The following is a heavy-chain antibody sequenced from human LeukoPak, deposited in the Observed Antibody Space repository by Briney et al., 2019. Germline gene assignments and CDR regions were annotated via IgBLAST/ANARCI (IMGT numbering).Heavy chain of an antibody. CDR2: IYYSGST. D-gene: IGHD3-3*01. CDR1: GFTFSSYS. Sequence: PGGSLRLSCAASGFTFSSYSMTWVRQPPGKGLEWIGYIYYSGSTNYNPSLKSRVTISVDTSKNQFSLKLSSVTAADTAVYYCARHSIAIFGVVPANFQHWGQGTLVTVSS. V-gene: IGHV4-59*08. J-gene: IGHJ1*01. CDR3: ARHSIAIFGVVPANFQH.